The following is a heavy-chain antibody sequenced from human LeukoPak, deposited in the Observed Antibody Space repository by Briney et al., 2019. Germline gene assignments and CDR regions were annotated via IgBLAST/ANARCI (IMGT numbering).Heavy chain of an antibody. D-gene: IGHD4-17*01. CDR3: ARGTDPYGYFDY. CDR2: ISSSGSTI. V-gene: IGHV3-48*02. J-gene: IGHJ4*02. Sequence: PGGSLRLSCAASGFTFSSYNMNWVRQAPGKGLEWVSYISSSGSTIYYADSMKGRFTISRDNAKDSLYLQMNSLRDEDTAVYYCARGTDPYGYFDYWGQGTLVTVSS. CDR1: GFTFSSYN.